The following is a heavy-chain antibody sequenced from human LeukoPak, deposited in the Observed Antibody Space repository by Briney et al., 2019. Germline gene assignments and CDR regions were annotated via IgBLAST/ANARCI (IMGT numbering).Heavy chain of an antibody. D-gene: IGHD3-16*02. J-gene: IGHJ3*02. CDR1: GGTFSSYA. V-gene: IGHV1-69*04. CDR2: IIPILGIA. Sequence: SVKVSCKASGGTFSSYAISWVQQAPGQGLEWMGRIIPILGIANYAQKFQGRVTITADKSTSTAYMELSSLRSEDTAVYYCASDMKGYYVWGSYRHDAFDIWGQGTMVTVSS. CDR3: ASDMKGYYVWGSYRHDAFDI.